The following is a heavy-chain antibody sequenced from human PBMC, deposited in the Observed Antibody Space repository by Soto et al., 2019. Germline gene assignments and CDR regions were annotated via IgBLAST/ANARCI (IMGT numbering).Heavy chain of an antibody. J-gene: IGHJ1*01. CDR1: GYTFTSYA. CDR2: INPNGGST. V-gene: IGHV1-46*01. CDR3: ARAPDYSDYAYFQY. Sequence: ASVKVSCKASGYTFTSYAMHWVRQAPGQGLEWMGIINPNGGSTGYAQKFQGRVTMTRDMPTGTVYMDLTSLTSEDTAVYYCARAPDYSDYAYFQYWGQGTPVTVSS. D-gene: IGHD4-17*01.